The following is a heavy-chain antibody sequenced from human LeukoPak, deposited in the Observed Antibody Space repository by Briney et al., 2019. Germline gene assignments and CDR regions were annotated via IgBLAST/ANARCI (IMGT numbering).Heavy chain of an antibody. V-gene: IGHV1-8*03. D-gene: IGHD3-9*01. Sequence: VASVKVSCKASGYTFTSYDINWVRQATGQGLEWMGWMNPNSGNTGYAQKFQGRVTITRNTSISTAYMELSSLRSEDTAVYYCATLRYFDWPANWFDPWGQGTLVTVSS. J-gene: IGHJ5*02. CDR1: GYTFTSYD. CDR2: MNPNSGNT. CDR3: ATLRYFDWPANWFDP.